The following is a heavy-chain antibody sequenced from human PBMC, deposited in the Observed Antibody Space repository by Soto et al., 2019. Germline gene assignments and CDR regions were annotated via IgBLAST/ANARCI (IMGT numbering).Heavy chain of an antibody. J-gene: IGHJ5*02. CDR1: GYTFTSYG. CDR3: ARRRIVVVPAASWRWFDP. D-gene: IGHD2-2*01. V-gene: IGHV1-18*01. Sequence: QVQLVQSGAEVKKPGASVKVSCKASGYTFTSYGISWVRQAPGQGLEWMGWISAYNGNTNYAQKLQGRVTMTTDTATSRAYMELRSLRSDDTAVYYCARRRIVVVPAASWRWFDPWGQGTLVTVSS. CDR2: ISAYNGNT.